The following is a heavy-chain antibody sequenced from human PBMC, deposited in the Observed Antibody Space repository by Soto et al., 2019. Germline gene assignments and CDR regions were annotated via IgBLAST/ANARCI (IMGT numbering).Heavy chain of an antibody. CDR2: INPSGGST. D-gene: IGHD3-3*01. CDR1: GYTFTSYY. V-gene: IGHV1-46*01. J-gene: IGHJ4*02. Sequence: ASVKVSCKASGYTFTSYYMRWVRQAPGQGLEWMGIINPSGGSTSYAQKFQGRVTMTRDTSTSTVYMELSSLRSEDTAVYYCAREGIGHLVVIIPLDYWGQGTLVTVSS. CDR3: AREGIGHLVVIIPLDY.